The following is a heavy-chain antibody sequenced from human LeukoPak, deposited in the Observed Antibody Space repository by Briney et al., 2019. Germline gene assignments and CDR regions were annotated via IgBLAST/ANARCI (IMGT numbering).Heavy chain of an antibody. J-gene: IGHJ4*02. D-gene: IGHD3-16*01. V-gene: IGHV3-30-3*01. CDR1: GFNFSNAW. CDR2: ISYDGSNK. Sequence: GGSLRLSCAASGFNFSNAWMTWVRQAPGKGLEWVAVISYDGSNKYYADSVKGRFTISRDNSKNTLYLQMNSLRAEDTAVYYCARDGTVYDYVGWADYWGQGTLVTVSS. CDR3: ARDGTVYDYVGWADY.